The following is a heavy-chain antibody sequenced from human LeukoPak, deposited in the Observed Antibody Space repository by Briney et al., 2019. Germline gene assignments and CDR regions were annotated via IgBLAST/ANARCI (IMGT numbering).Heavy chain of an antibody. CDR2: IYPSDSDT. CDR1: GYSFATYW. Sequence: GESLKISCKGSGYSFATYWIGWVRRMPGKGLEWMGIIYPSDSDTRYSPSFKGQVTISADKSINTAYLQWTSLEASDTAVYYCARHPYNWKSEFDYWGQGTLVTVSS. D-gene: IGHD1-1*01. CDR3: ARHPYNWKSEFDY. J-gene: IGHJ4*02. V-gene: IGHV5-51*01.